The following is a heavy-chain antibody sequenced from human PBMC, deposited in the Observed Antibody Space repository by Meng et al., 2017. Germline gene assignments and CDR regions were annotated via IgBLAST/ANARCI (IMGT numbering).Heavy chain of an antibody. V-gene: IGHV2-5*01. Sequence: QIPSKQSGPTLVKRTQTLTLNCTFSGFSLCTSGVGVGWIRQHPGKALECLALIYWNDDKRYSPSLKSRLTITTDTSKNQVVLTMTNMDPVDTATYYCAHRSSGLAASPYYFDYWGQGTLVTVSS. D-gene: IGHD6-13*01. CDR3: AHRSSGLAASPYYFDY. CDR1: GFSLCTSGVG. CDR2: IYWNDDK. J-gene: IGHJ4*02.